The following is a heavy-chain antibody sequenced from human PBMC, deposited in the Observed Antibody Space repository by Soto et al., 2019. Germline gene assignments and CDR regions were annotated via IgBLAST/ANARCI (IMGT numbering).Heavy chain of an antibody. CDR1: GFTLSGYA. CDR3: LWSARTDFYYMDV. V-gene: IGHV3-64*01. D-gene: IGHD3-3*01. J-gene: IGHJ6*03. Sequence: RGSLRLSCAASGFTLSGYAMDWVRQAPGKGLEYVSGISSNGVGTYYANSVQGRFTISRDNSKNTVYLQMGSLRPEDMAVYYCLWSARTDFYYMDVCGKGSTVTVS. CDR2: ISSNGVGT.